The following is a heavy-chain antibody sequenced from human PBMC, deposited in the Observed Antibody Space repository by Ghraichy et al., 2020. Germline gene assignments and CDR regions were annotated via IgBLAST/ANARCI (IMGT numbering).Heavy chain of an antibody. Sequence: GPLRLSCAASGFTFSSYAMSWVRQAPGKGLEWVSGISGSGGSTYYADSVKGRFTISRDNSKNTLYLQMNSLRAEDTAVYDCAKDRLASGSYYFDYWGQGTLVTVSS. CDR3: AKDRLASGSYYFDY. CDR1: GFTFSSYA. D-gene: IGHD1-26*01. J-gene: IGHJ4*02. CDR2: ISGSGGST. V-gene: IGHV3-23*01.